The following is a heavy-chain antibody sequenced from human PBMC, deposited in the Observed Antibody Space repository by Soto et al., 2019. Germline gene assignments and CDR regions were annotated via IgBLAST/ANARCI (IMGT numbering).Heavy chain of an antibody. CDR1: GGSISSYY. D-gene: IGHD4-17*01. Sequence: QVQLQESGPGLVKPSETLSLTCTVSGGSISSYYWSWIRQPPGKGLEWIGYIYYSGSTNYNASLKSRVTISVATSKKQFSLKLSSVTAADTAVYYCARGGYDYGDYWYFDLWGRGTLVTVSS. J-gene: IGHJ2*01. CDR3: ARGGYDYGDYWYFDL. V-gene: IGHV4-59*01. CDR2: IYYSGST.